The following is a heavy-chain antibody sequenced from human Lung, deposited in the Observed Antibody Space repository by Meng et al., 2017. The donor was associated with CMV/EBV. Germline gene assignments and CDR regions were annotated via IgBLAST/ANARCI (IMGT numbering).Heavy chain of an antibody. V-gene: IGHV1-2*02. CDR3: AGTIGHSREQYDGMHV. D-gene: IGHD1/OR15-1a*01. J-gene: IGHJ6*02. Sequence: SXXISXRASGYTFTDYYMHWVRQAPGQGREWMGWINPNSGGTNYAQKFQGRVAMTRDTSISTAYMELSRPRSDDTAVYYCAGTIGHSREQYDGMHVWGQGXTVTVSS. CDR1: GYTFTDYY. CDR2: INPNSGGT.